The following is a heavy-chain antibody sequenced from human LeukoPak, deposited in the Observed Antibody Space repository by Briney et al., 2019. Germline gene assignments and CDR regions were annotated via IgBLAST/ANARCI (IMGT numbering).Heavy chain of an antibody. V-gene: IGHV4-39*01. CDR3: ARQPSGWYENYYYGMDV. CDR2: IYYSGST. Sequence: SETLSLTCTVSGVSISSSSYYWGWIRQPPGKGLEWIGSIYYSGSTYYNPSLKSRVTISVDTSKNQFSLKLSSVTAADTAVYYCARQPSGWYENYYYGMDVWGQGTTVTVSS. CDR1: GVSISSSSYY. J-gene: IGHJ6*02. D-gene: IGHD6-19*01.